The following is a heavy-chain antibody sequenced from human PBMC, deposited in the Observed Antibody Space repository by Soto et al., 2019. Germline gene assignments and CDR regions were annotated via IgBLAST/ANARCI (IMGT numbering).Heavy chain of an antibody. J-gene: IGHJ6*02. CDR3: ANSRGGTFLGYHGMDI. V-gene: IGHV1-69*01. CDR1: GGTFSSRA. D-gene: IGHD3-16*01. CDR2: IILVFGRV. Sequence: QVQLVQYGPEVKKTGTSVKVSCKASGGTFSSRAISWVRQAPGQGLEWMGGIILVFGRVNYEEKFQDRVTITPDEPTRTVYMELSSLRSEATALCFCANSRGGTFLGYHGMDIWGQGTTVSVSS.